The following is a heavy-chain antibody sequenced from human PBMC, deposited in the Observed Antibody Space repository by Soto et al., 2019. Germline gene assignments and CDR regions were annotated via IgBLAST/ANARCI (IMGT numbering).Heavy chain of an antibody. D-gene: IGHD3-22*01. CDR2: ISGYNGNT. J-gene: IGHJ4*02. Sequence: ASVKVSCKASGYTFTNYGINWVRQAPGQGLEWMGWISGYNGNTNFAQNVQGRVTITTDTSTSTAYMELRSLRSDDTALYYCARDRLRGYDSSGFYSWGQGTMVTVSS. V-gene: IGHV1-18*01. CDR1: GYTFTNYG. CDR3: ARDRLRGYDSSGFYS.